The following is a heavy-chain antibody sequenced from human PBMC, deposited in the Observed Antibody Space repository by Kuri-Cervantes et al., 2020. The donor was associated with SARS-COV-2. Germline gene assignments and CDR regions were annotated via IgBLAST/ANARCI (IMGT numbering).Heavy chain of an antibody. Sequence: SCAVYGGSFSDYYWSWIRQPPGKVLEWIGEINHSGSTNYNPSLKSRVTISVDTSKNQFSLKLSSVTAADTAVYYCARGWFPVGATILYYFDYWGQGTLVTVSS. CDR1: GGSFSDYY. CDR2: INHSGST. CDR3: ARGWFPVGATILYYFDY. V-gene: IGHV4-34*01. J-gene: IGHJ4*02. D-gene: IGHD1-26*01.